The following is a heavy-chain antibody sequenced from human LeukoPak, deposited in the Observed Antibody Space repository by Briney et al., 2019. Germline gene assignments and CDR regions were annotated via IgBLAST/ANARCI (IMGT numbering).Heavy chain of an antibody. CDR1: GFTFSSYS. Sequence: GGSLRLSCAASGFTFSSYSMNWVRQAPGKGLEWVSSISSSSSYIYYADSVKGRFTISRDNAKNSLYLQMNSLRAEDTAVYYCARDLPGYCSSTSCYPGGAFDIWGQGTMVTVSS. V-gene: IGHV3-21*01. CDR2: ISSSSSYI. CDR3: ARDLPGYCSSTSCYPGGAFDI. J-gene: IGHJ3*02. D-gene: IGHD2-2*01.